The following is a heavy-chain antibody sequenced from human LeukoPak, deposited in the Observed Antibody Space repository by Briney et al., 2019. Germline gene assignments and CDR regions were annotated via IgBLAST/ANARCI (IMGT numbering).Heavy chain of an antibody. CDR3: ATVTTIYYCYGMDV. CDR1: GYSFTSYW. J-gene: IGHJ6*02. V-gene: IGHV5-10-1*01. CDR2: IDPSDSYT. D-gene: IGHD4-17*01. Sequence: GESLKISCKGSGYSFTSYWITWVRQMPGKGLEWMGRIDPSDSYTNYSPSFQGHVTISADKSISTAYLQWSSLKASDTAMYYCATVTTIYYCYGMDVWGQGTTVTVSS.